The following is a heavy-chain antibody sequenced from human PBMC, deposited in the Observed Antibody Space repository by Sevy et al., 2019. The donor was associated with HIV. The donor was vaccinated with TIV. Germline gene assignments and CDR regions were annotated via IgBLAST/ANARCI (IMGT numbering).Heavy chain of an antibody. D-gene: IGHD3-10*01. CDR3: ARGGIMVQGEDYYYYGMDV. J-gene: IGHJ6*02. CDR1: GYTFTGYY. V-gene: IGHV1-2*06. Sequence: ASVKVSCKASGYTFTGYYMHWVRQAPGQGLEWMGRINPNSGGTNYAQKLQGRVTMTRDTSISTAYMELSRLRSDDTAVDYCARGGIMVQGEDYYYYGMDVWGQGTTVTVSS. CDR2: INPNSGGT.